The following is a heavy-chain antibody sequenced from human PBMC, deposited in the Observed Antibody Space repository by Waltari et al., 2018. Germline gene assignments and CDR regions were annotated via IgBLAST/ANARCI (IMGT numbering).Heavy chain of an antibody. V-gene: IGHV4-34*01. CDR1: GGSFSGYY. Sequence: QVQLQQWGAGLLKPSETLSLTCAVYGGSFSGYYWSWIRQPPGKGLEWIGEINHSGSTNYNPSLKSRVTISVDTSKNQFSLKLSSVTAADTAVYYCASSSPRWMKSWGQGTLVTVSS. J-gene: IGHJ5*02. CDR3: ASSSPRWMKS. CDR2: INHSGST. D-gene: IGHD5-12*01.